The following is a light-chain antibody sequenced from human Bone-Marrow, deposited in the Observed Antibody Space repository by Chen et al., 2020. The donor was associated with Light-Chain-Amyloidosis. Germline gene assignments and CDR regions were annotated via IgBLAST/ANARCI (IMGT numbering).Light chain of an antibody. V-gene: IGLV3-25*03. CDR3: QAADSSGTYEVI. J-gene: IGLJ2*01. CDR2: RDT. Sequence: SYELTHPPSVSVSPGQTARITCSGDVLPTKYAYWYQQKPGQAPVLVIHRDTERPSGISERFSGSSSGTTATLNISGVQAEDEADYHCQAADSSGTYEVIFGGGTKLTVL. CDR1: VLPTKY.